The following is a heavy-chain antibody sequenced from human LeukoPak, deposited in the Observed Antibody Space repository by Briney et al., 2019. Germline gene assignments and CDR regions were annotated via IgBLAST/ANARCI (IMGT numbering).Heavy chain of an antibody. D-gene: IGHD5-18*01. CDR2: ISGSGDST. CDR3: ASLDTAMVGTSFDY. CDR1: GFTFSSYG. V-gene: IGHV3-23*01. J-gene: IGHJ4*02. Sequence: GGSLRLSCAASGFTFSSYGMSWVRQAPGNGLEWVSGISGSGDSTYYADSVKGRFTISRDNSKNTLYLQMNSLRAEDTAVYYCASLDTAMVGTSFDYWGQGTLVTVSS.